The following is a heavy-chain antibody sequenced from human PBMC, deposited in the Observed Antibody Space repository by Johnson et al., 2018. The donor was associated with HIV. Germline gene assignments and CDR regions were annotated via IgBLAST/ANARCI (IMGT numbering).Heavy chain of an antibody. CDR1: GFTFSNYA. CDR3: ARAYTYGAFDI. V-gene: IGHV3-30*02. CDR2: IRYDGSTQ. Sequence: VQLVESGGGVVQPGGSLRLSCATSGFTFSNYAMHWVRQAPGKGLEWVAYIRYDGSTQSYADSVKGRFSISRDNSKNTLYMEINSLRAEDTAVYYCARAYTYGAFDIWGQGTTVTISS. J-gene: IGHJ3*02. D-gene: IGHD5-18*01.